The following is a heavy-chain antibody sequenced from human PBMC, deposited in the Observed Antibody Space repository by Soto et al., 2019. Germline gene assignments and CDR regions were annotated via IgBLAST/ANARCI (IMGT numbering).Heavy chain of an antibody. Sequence: SETLSLTCAFYCGSFIGYYWSWIRQPPGKGLEWIGEINHSGSTNYNPSLKSRVTISVDTSKNQFSLKLSSVTAADTAVYYCARGAEGSSWSRYYYYYGMDVWGQGTTVTVSS. CDR1: CGSFIGYY. D-gene: IGHD6-13*01. J-gene: IGHJ6*02. V-gene: IGHV4-34*01. CDR3: ARGAEGSSWSRYYYYYGMDV. CDR2: INHSGST.